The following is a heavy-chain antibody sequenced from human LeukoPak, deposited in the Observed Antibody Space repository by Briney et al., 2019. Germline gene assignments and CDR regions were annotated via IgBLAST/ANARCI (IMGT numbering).Heavy chain of an antibody. CDR1: GFTFSSYA. J-gene: IGHJ4*02. CDR3: ARDAAYCSSTSCSY. Sequence: PGGSLRLSCAASGFTFSSYAMHWVRQAPGKGLEWVAVISYDGSNKYYADSVKGRFTISRDNSKNTLYLQMNSLRAEDTAVYYCARDAAYCSSTSCSYWGQGTLVTVSS. D-gene: IGHD2-2*01. CDR2: ISYDGSNK. V-gene: IGHV3-30-3*01.